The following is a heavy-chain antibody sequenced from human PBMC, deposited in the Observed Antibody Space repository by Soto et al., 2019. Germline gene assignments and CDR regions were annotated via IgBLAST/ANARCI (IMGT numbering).Heavy chain of an antibody. CDR2: VNHIGIT. Sequence: SETLSLTCGVSGGSFSGYFWTWIRQPPGKGLEWIGEVNHIGITNYNPSLRSRLNLSIDAAKKQFSLKLTSVTAADTSVYYCARATQFFYDSRGYSKNFDFWGQGTLVTVSS. J-gene: IGHJ4*02. V-gene: IGHV4-34*01. CDR3: ARATQFFYDSRGYSKNFDF. D-gene: IGHD3-22*01. CDR1: GGSFSGYF.